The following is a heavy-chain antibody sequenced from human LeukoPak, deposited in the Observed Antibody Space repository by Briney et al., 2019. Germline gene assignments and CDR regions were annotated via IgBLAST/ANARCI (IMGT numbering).Heavy chain of an antibody. CDR1: GGSISSSFYY. V-gene: IGHV4-39*01. CDR2: LYYSGST. D-gene: IGHD2-15*01. J-gene: IGHJ4*02. Sequence: SETLSLTCTVSGGSISSSFYYWGWIRQPPGKGLEWIGSLYYSGSTHYNPSLKSRVTMSVDTSKNQFSLNLSSVTAADTAVFFCASAATFSVDYWGQGTLVTVSS. CDR3: ASAATFSVDY.